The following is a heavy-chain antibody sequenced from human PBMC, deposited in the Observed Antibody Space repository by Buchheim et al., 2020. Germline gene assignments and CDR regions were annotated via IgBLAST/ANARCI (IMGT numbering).Heavy chain of an antibody. Sequence: QVQLQQWGAGLLKPSETLSLTCGVYGGSFSGYYWSWIRQPPGKGLEWIGEINQVGGTTSNPSLESRVPTSVDTSKNHFSLKLIAVTAADTAMYYCARGRRMEMELVYWGQGSL. CDR1: GGSFSGYY. D-gene: IGHD5-24*01. V-gene: IGHV4-34*01. CDR3: ARGRRMEMELVY. J-gene: IGHJ4*02. CDR2: INQVGGT.